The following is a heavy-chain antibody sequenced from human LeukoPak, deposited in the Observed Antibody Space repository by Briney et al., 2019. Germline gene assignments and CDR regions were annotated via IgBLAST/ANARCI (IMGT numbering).Heavy chain of an antibody. CDR2: IKQDGSEK. J-gene: IGHJ4*02. V-gene: IGHV3-7*03. Sequence: GGSLRLSCAASGFTFSSYWMSWVRQAPGKGLEWVANIKQDGSEKYYVDSVKGRSTISRDNAKNSLYLQMNSLRAEDTAVYYCARGAGYNYPYYFDYWGQGTLVTVSS. D-gene: IGHD5-24*01. CDR1: GFTFSSYW. CDR3: ARGAGYNYPYYFDY.